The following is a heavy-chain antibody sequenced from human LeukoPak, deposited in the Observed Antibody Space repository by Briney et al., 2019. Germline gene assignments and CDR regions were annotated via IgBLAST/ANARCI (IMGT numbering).Heavy chain of an antibody. Sequence: GASVKVSCKASGHTFVSYGISWVRRAPGQGLEWMGWISGYNGKINYAQKFQGRVTMTTDTSTSTAYLELRSLTSEDTAVYYCARRFCSSVGCYDDDAFDVWGQGTLVTVSS. J-gene: IGHJ3*01. D-gene: IGHD2-2*01. CDR1: GHTFVSYG. CDR3: ARRFCSSVGCYDDDAFDV. CDR2: ISGYNGKI. V-gene: IGHV1-18*01.